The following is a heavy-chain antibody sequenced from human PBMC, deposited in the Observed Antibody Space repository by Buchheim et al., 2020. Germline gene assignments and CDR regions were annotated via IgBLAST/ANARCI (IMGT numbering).Heavy chain of an antibody. V-gene: IGHV3-33*01. J-gene: IGHJ5*02. D-gene: IGHD6-13*01. CDR1: GFTFSSYG. Sequence: QVQLVESGGGVVQPGRSLRLSCAASGFTFSSYGMHWVRQAPGKGLEWVAVIWYDGSNKYYADSVKGRFAISRDNSKNTLYLQMNSLRAEDTAVYYCARDRGSSWPMGGFDPWGQGTL. CDR3: ARDRGSSWPMGGFDP. CDR2: IWYDGSNK.